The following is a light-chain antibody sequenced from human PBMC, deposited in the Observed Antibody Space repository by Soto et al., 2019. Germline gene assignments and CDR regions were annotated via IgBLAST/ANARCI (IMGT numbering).Light chain of an antibody. J-gene: IGKJ5*01. CDR1: QNIASW. Sequence: DIQMTQSPSTLSASVGDRITFTCRASQNIASWLAWYQQEPGKAPKVLIYGASTLESGVPSRFSGSGSGTEFILAISNLQPGDFATYYCQQYNTYSATFGQGTRLEIK. CDR3: QQYNTYSAT. CDR2: GAS. V-gene: IGKV1-5*01.